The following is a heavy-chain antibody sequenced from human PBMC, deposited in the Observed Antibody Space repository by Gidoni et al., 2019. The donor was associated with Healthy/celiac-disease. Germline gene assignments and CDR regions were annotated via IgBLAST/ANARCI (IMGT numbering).Heavy chain of an antibody. CDR1: GFTFSSYD. J-gene: IGHJ3*02. CDR3: ARMAPGRNAFDI. V-gene: IGHV3-13*01. CDR2: IGTAGDT. D-gene: IGHD3-10*01. Sequence: EVQLVESGGGLVQPGGSLRLSCAASGFTFSSYDMHWVRQATGKGLEWVSAIGTAGDTYYPGSVKGRFTISRENAKNSLYLQMNSLRAGDTAVYYCARMAPGRNAFDIWGQGTMVTVSS.